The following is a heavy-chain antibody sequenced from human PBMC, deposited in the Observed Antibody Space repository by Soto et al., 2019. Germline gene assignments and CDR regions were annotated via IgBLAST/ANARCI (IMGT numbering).Heavy chain of an antibody. CDR2: IIPIFGTT. Sequence: QVQLVQSGAEVKKPGSSVKVSCKASGGTFSNYALSWVRQAPGQGLEWMGDIIPIFGTTNNAQKFQGRVTXXXXXXXXXXXXXXXXXXXXXXXXXXXAXXXXXXXYDTSGYGWGQGTLVTVSS. D-gene: IGHD3-22*01. J-gene: IGHJ1*01. CDR3: AXXXXXXXYDTSGYG. V-gene: IGHV1-69*05. CDR1: GGTFSNYA.